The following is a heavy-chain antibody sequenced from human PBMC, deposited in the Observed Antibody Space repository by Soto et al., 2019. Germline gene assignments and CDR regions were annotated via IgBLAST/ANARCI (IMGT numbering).Heavy chain of an antibody. J-gene: IGHJ5*02. CDR2: INAGNGNT. Sequence: ASVKVSCKASGYTFTSYAMHWVRQAPGQRLEWMGWINAGNGNTKYSQKFQGRVTITRDTSASTAYMELSSLRSEDTAVYYCARVGIAAAGAFDPWGQGTLVTVYS. D-gene: IGHD6-13*01. CDR3: ARVGIAAAGAFDP. V-gene: IGHV1-3*01. CDR1: GYTFTSYA.